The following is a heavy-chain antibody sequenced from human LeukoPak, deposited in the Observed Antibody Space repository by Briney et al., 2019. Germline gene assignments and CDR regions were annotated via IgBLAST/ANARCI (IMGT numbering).Heavy chain of an antibody. V-gene: IGHV4-38-2*02. CDR3: ARDTSGYYSPFGY. J-gene: IGHJ4*02. CDR2: IYHSGST. Sequence: PSETLSLTCAVSGYSISSGYYWGWIRQPPGKGLEWIGSIYHSGSTYYNPSLKSRVTISVDTSKNQFSLKLGSVTAADTAVYYCARDTSGYYSPFGYWGQGTLVTVSS. CDR1: GYSISSGYY. D-gene: IGHD3-22*01.